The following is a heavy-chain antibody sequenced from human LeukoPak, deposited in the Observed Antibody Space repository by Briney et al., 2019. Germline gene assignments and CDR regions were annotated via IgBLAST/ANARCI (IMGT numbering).Heavy chain of an antibody. CDR3: ARVPLLFDAFDI. J-gene: IGHJ3*02. Sequence: GGSLRLSCAASGFTFSDYIMNWVRQAPGKGLEWVSSISSTSNYIYYADSVRGRFTISRDNAKNSLYLQMNSLRAEDTAVYYCARVPLLFDAFDIWGQGTMVTVSS. V-gene: IGHV3-21*01. D-gene: IGHD4/OR15-4a*01. CDR1: GFTFSDYI. CDR2: ISSTSNYI.